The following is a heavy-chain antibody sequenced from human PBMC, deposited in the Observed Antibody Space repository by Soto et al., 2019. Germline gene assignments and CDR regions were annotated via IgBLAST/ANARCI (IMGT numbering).Heavy chain of an antibody. Sequence: QVHLVESGGGGVQPGRSKRLSCVVSGFTFNDYAIQWVRQAPGKGLEWVAVISFDGNNKFYADSVKGRFTISRDRSKTTAYLQMNGLRPDDTARYYCAKTITTPPSEASTGRGALIDHWGRGALVIVSS. CDR1: GFTFNDYA. CDR3: AKTITTPPSEASTGRGALIDH. CDR2: ISFDGNNK. V-gene: IGHV3-30*18. D-gene: IGHD2-8*02. J-gene: IGHJ4*02.